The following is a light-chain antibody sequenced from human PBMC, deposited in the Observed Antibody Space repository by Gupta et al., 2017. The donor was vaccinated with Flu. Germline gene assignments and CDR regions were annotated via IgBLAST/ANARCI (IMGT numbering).Light chain of an antibody. Sequence: SQTINVFLNWYQQKPGGAPKILIFGSSSLQSGVPSRFSGSGSGTNFTLTISSLQPEDFASYFCQQTYRTPPTFGQGTKLEI. CDR1: QTINVF. CDR3: QQTYRTPPT. CDR2: GSS. J-gene: IGKJ2*01. V-gene: IGKV1-39*01.